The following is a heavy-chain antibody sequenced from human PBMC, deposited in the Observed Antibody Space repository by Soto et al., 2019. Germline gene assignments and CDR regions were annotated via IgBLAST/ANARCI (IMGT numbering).Heavy chain of an antibody. CDR3: ARSPRTYYDILTGLFRRGDYYYGMDV. CDR1: GYTFADFY. CDR2: MNPNTGGA. Sequence: ASVKVSCRTSGYTFADFYIHWVRQAPGQGFEWMGWMNPNTGGAVYAQKFLGRVAMTRDTSISTAYMELSSLRSEDTAVYYCARSPRTYYDILTGLFRRGDYYYGMDVWGQGTTVTVSS. J-gene: IGHJ6*02. D-gene: IGHD3-9*01. V-gene: IGHV1-2*02.